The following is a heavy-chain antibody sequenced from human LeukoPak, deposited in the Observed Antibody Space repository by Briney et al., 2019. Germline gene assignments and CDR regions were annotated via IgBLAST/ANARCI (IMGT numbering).Heavy chain of an antibody. Sequence: PSETLSLTCTVSGGSVSSGSYYWSWVRRPPGKGLEWIGFIYYSGSTDHNPSLKSRVTMSVDTSKNQFSLKLSSVTAADTAVYYCASQGEYTYGPGVYWGQGTLVTVSS. V-gene: IGHV4-61*01. CDR1: GGSVSSGSYY. CDR3: ASQGEYTYGPGVY. CDR2: IYYSGST. J-gene: IGHJ4*02. D-gene: IGHD5-18*01.